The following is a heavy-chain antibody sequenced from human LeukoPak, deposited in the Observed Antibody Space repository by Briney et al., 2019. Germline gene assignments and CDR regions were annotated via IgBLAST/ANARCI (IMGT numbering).Heavy chain of an antibody. D-gene: IGHD2/OR15-2a*01. CDR1: GFTFSRHW. Sequence: GGSLRLSCTVSGFTFSRHWMSWVRQAPGKGLGWVANINPDGNDNTYVESMKGRFTIARDNGKNSLYLQMNSLRAEDTAVYYCIPANRGPSPFSDYWGQGTLVTVSS. CDR3: IPANRGPSPFSDY. CDR2: INPDGNDN. J-gene: IGHJ4*02. V-gene: IGHV3-7*01.